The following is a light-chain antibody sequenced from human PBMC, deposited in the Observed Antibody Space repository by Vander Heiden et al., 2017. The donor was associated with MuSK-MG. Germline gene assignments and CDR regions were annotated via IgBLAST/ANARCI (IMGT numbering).Light chain of an antibody. J-gene: IGKJ2*01. CDR3: QQDYVTPYT. Sequence: DIVMTQSPDSLAVSLGERATINCKSSQSVLYSSTNKNYLAWYQQKPGQPPKLLFSWASTRESGVPDRFSGSGSGTDFTLTISTLQAEDVAVYYCQQDYVTPYTFGQGTKLEIK. CDR1: QSVLYSSTNKNY. CDR2: WAS. V-gene: IGKV4-1*01.